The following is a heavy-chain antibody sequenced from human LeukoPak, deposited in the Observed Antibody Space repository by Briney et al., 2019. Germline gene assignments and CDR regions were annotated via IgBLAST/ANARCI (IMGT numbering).Heavy chain of an antibody. V-gene: IGHV4-59*08. CDR2: VSFSGST. D-gene: IGHD2-15*01. Sequence: SETLSLTCIVSGGSINNYYWSWIRQPPGKGLEWIGEVSFSGSTNYNPSITSRVTISADTSKNQFSLKLSSVTAADTAVYYCALYCRLSSNCGYYGMDVWGQGTTVTVSS. CDR3: ALYCRLSSNCGYYGMDV. CDR1: GGSINNYY. J-gene: IGHJ6*02.